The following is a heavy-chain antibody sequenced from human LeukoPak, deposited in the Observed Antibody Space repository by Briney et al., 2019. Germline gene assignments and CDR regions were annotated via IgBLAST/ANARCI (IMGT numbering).Heavy chain of an antibody. V-gene: IGHV4-34*01. J-gene: IGHJ5*02. D-gene: IGHD3-3*01. CDR3: ARCRYYDFWSGYQKNWFDP. CDR2: IYHSGST. Sequence: PSETLSLTCAVYGGSFSAYYWSWIRQSPGKGLEWIGSIYHSGSTYYNPSLKSRVTMSVDTSKNQFSLKLSSVTAADTAVYYCARCRYYDFWSGYQKNWFDPWGQGTLVTISS. CDR1: GGSFSAYY.